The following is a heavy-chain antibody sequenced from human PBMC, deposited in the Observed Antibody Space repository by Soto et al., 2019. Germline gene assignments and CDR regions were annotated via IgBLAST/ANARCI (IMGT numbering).Heavy chain of an antibody. Sequence: SGPTLVNPTQTLTLTCTFSGFSLSTSGMCVSRIRQPPGKGLEWIGEINHSGSTNYNPSLKSRVTISVDTSKNQFSLKLSSVTAADTAVYYCARGPPSGSGSYYSYYYGMDVWGQGTTVTVSS. CDR2: INHSGST. J-gene: IGHJ6*02. D-gene: IGHD1-26*01. CDR3: ARGPPSGSGSYYSYYYGMDV. CDR1: GFSLSTSGM. V-gene: IGHV4-39*07.